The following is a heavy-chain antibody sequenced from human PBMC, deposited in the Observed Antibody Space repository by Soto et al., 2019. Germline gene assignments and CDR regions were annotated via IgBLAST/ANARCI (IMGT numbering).Heavy chain of an antibody. CDR2: IYYSGST. V-gene: IGHV4-31*03. CDR1: GGSISSGGYY. D-gene: IGHD3-10*01. J-gene: IGHJ6*02. Sequence: KPSETLSLTCTVSGGSISSGGYYWSWIRQHPGKGLEWIGYIYYSGSTYYNPSLKSRVTISVDTAKNQFSLKLSSVTAADTAVYYCARYWSDYYGSGSYGMDVWGQGTTVTVSS. CDR3: ARYWSDYYGSGSYGMDV.